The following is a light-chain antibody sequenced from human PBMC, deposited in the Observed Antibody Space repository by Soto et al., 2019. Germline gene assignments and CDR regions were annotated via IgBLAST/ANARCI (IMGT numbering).Light chain of an antibody. CDR1: QTISAS. CDR3: QQGFSPVLT. J-gene: IGKJ4*01. CDR2: GAS. Sequence: DIQMTQSPSSLSVSVGDRVTITCRASQTISASLNWFQQKAGKSPQLLIQGASNLQTGVPSRFSGSGSGTDFTLTITDLQTEDSATYFCQQGFSPVLTFGGGTKVDI. V-gene: IGKV1-39*01.